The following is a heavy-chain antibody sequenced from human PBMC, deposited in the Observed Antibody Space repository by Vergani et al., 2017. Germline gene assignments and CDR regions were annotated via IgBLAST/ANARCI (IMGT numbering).Heavy chain of an antibody. CDR3: ARDLRLLYNRFDP. D-gene: IGHD1-14*01. CDR1: GFTFNQYG. V-gene: IGHV3-33*01. J-gene: IGHJ5*02. CDR2: TWYDGNNK. Sequence: QVQLVESGGGVVQPGRSLRLSCAASGFTFNQYGMHWVRQAPSKGLEWVAVTWYDGNNKQYADSVKGRFTIYRDNSKSTMYLQMNSLRDEDTGVYYCARDLRLLYNRFDPWGQGTLVTVSS.